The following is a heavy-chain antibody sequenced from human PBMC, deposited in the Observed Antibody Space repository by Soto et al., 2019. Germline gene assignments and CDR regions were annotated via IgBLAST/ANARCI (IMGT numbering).Heavy chain of an antibody. V-gene: IGHV5-51*01. D-gene: IGHD2-15*01. J-gene: IGHJ4*02. Sequence: GESLKISCKGSGYEFTSYWIGWVRQMPGKVLEWMGNIYPGDSDTRYSPSFQGQVIISADKSISTAHLQWSSLKASDTAMYYLVRDYCSGPTWYEFDYCGQGTQVTVSS. CDR3: VRDYCSGPTWYEFDY. CDR1: GYEFTSYW. CDR2: IYPGDSDT.